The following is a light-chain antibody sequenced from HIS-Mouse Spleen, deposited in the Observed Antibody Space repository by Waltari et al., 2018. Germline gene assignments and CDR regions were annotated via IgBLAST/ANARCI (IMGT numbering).Light chain of an antibody. CDR2: AGS. Sequence: HSALTQPASASGSPGQSITIPCTGTSSDVGCYTLFTCSQQHPGNVPKLMIYAGSKRPSGVSNGFAGSKSGNTTSLTISVLQAEDEADYYCCSYAGSSTWVFGGGTKLTVL. J-gene: IGLJ3*02. CDR1: SSDVGCYTL. CDR3: CSYAGSSTWV. V-gene: IGLV2-23*01.